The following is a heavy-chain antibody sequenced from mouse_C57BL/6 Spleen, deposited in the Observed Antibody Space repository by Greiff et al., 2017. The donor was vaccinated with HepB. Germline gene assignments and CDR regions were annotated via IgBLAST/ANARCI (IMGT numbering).Heavy chain of an antibody. D-gene: IGHD1-1*01. J-gene: IGHJ3*01. Sequence: QVQLQQPGAELVKPGASVKMSCKASGYTFTSYWITWVKQRPGQGLEWIGDIYPGSGSTNYNEKFKSKATLTVDTSSSTAYMQLSSLTSEDSAVYYWARWGDYYGSSFAYWGQGTLVTVSA. V-gene: IGHV1-55*01. CDR2: IYPGSGST. CDR1: GYTFTSYW. CDR3: ARWGDYYGSSFAY.